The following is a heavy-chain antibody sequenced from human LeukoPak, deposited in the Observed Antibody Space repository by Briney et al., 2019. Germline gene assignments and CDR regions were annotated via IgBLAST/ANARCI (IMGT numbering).Heavy chain of an antibody. CDR2: IYTSGST. CDR1: GGSISSYY. V-gene: IGHV4-4*09. J-gene: IGHJ4*02. D-gene: IGHD1-26*01. Sequence: SETLSLTCTVTGGSISSYYWSWIRQPPGKGLEWIGYIYTSGSTNYNPSLKNRVTISVNTSKNQFSLKLSSVTAADTAVYYCARHFRGRYSASLFDYWGQGTLVTVSS. CDR3: ARHFRGRYSASLFDY.